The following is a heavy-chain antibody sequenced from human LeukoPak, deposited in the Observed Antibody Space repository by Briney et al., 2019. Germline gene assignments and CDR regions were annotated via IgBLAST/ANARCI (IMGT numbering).Heavy chain of an antibody. CDR2: IYPGDSDT. Sequence: GESLKISCQGSGYSFTYYWIGWVRQMPGKGLEWMGIIYPGDSDTRYSPSFQGQVTISADKSISTAYLQWSSLKAPDTAMYYCARRMDHTKSFDYWGQGTLVTVSS. V-gene: IGHV5-51*01. D-gene: IGHD2-8*01. CDR1: GYSFTYYW. CDR3: ARRMDHTKSFDY. J-gene: IGHJ4*02.